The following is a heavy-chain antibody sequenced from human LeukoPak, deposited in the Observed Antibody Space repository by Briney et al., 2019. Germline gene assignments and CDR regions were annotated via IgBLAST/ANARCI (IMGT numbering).Heavy chain of an antibody. V-gene: IGHV4-34*01. CDR3: ARATYYYGSGSYYYYYGMDV. J-gene: IGHJ6*02. CDR2: INHSGST. CDR1: GGSFSGYY. D-gene: IGHD3-10*01. Sequence: PSETLSLTCAVYGGSFSGYYWSWIRQPPGKGLEWIGEINHSGSTNYNPSLKNRITISLDTSKNQFSLKLSSVTAADTAVYYCARATYYYGSGSYYYYYGMDVWGQGTTVTVSS.